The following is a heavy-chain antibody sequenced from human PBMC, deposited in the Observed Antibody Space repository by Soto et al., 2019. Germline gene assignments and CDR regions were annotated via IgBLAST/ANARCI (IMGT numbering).Heavy chain of an antibody. CDR3: ARVRVGGYDFWSGYHDY. V-gene: IGHV3-74*01. CDR2: INSDGSST. J-gene: IGHJ4*02. Sequence: RGSLRVSCAASGCTFSSYWMHWVRQAPGKGLVWVSRINSDGSSTSYADSVKGRSTISRDNAKNTLYLQMNSLRAEDTAVYYCARVRVGGYDFWSGYHDYWGQGT. D-gene: IGHD3-3*01. CDR1: GCTFSSYW.